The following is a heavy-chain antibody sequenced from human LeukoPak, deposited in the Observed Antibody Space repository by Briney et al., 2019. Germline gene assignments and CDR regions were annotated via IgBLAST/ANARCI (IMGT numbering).Heavy chain of an antibody. D-gene: IGHD3-22*01. V-gene: IGHV3-23*01. J-gene: IGHJ2*01. Sequence: GGSLRLSCAASGFTFSNYGMHWVRQAPGKGLEWVSAISGSGGSTYYADSVKGRFTISRDNSKNTLYLQMNSLRAEDTAVYYCAKETSMIVVVITTDWYFDLWGRGTLVTVSS. CDR1: GFTFSNYG. CDR3: AKETSMIVVVITTDWYFDL. CDR2: ISGSGGST.